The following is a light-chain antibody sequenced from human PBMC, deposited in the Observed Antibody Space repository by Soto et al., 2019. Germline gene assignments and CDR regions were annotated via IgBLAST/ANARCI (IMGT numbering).Light chain of an antibody. CDR2: GAS. J-gene: IGKJ2*01. Sequence: EIVLTQSPGTLSLSPGEGATLSCRASQSVSSRWLVWYQQKPGQAPRLLIYGASSRATGIPDRFSVSGSGTDFTLTISRLEPEDVAVYYCQQYGSSPNTFGQGTKVEMK. CDR3: QQYGSSPNT. V-gene: IGKV3-20*01. CDR1: QSVSSRW.